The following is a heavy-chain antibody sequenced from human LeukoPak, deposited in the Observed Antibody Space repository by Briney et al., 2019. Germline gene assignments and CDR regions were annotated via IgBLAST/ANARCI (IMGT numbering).Heavy chain of an antibody. D-gene: IGHD3-10*01. V-gene: IGHV3-9*01. J-gene: IGHJ5*02. Sequence: GGSLRLSCAASGFTFGDYALHWVRQSPGKGLEWVSGISWNSGSIGYADSVKGRFTISRDNAKNSLYLQMNSLRAEDTALYYCAASRITMVRGLDPWGQGTLVTVSS. CDR2: ISWNSGSI. CDR1: GFTFGDYA. CDR3: AASRITMVRGLDP.